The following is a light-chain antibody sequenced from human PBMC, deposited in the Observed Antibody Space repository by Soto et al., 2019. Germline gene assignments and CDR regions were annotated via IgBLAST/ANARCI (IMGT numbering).Light chain of an antibody. CDR3: QQSYNTLT. J-gene: IGKJ4*01. CDR1: QRISNY. CDR2: GAT. V-gene: IGKV1-39*01. Sequence: DIQMTQSPSSLSASVGDRVTITCRASQRISNYLNWYQQKPGKAPRVLIYGATTLQSGVPSRFSGSGSGTDFVLTTSNLQPEDFATYYCQQSYNTLTFAGGTKVEIK.